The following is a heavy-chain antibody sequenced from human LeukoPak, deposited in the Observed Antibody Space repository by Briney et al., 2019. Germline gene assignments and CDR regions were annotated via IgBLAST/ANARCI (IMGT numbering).Heavy chain of an antibody. CDR2: ISAYNGNT. J-gene: IGHJ4*02. CDR3: ARDTPMDCSSTSCYNDY. D-gene: IGHD2-2*02. V-gene: IGHV1-18*01. Sequence: ASVKVSCKASGYTFTSYGISWVRQAPGQGLEWMGWISAYNGNTNYAQKLQGRVTMTTDTSTSTAYMELRSLRSDDTAVYYCARDTPMDCSSTSCYNDYWRQGTLVTASS. CDR1: GYTFTSYG.